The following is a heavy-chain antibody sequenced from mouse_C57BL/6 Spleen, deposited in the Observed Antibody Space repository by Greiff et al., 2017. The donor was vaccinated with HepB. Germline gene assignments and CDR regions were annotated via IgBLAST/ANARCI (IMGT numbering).Heavy chain of an antibody. D-gene: IGHD1-1*01. CDR1: GFTFSSYA. CDR2: ISSGGDYI. Sequence: DVMLVESGEGLVKPGGSLKLSCAASGFTFSSYAMSWVRQTPEKRLEWVAYISSGGDYIYYADTVKGRFTISRDNARNTLYLQMSSLKSEDTAMYYCTREGGITAGAYWGQGTLVTVSA. V-gene: IGHV5-9-1*02. J-gene: IGHJ3*01. CDR3: TREGGITAGAY.